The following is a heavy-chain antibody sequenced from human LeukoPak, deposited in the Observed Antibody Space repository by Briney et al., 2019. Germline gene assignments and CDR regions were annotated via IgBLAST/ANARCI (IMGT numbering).Heavy chain of an antibody. CDR1: GFTFSSFE. J-gene: IGHJ4*02. Sequence: PGGSLRLSCAASGFTFSSFEMNWVRQAPGKGLEWISYISNSGITIYYTDAVKGRFTISRDNAKNSLYLQMNSLRAEDTAVYYWARGRLRGLDYWGQGTLVTVSS. V-gene: IGHV3-48*03. D-gene: IGHD4-17*01. CDR3: ARGRLRGLDY. CDR2: ISNSGITI.